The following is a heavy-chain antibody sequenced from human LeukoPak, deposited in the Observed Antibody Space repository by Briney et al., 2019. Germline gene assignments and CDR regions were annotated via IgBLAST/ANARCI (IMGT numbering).Heavy chain of an antibody. J-gene: IGHJ6*02. D-gene: IGHD6-13*01. CDR3: AKVFGYSSSSGGDYGMDV. CDR2: ISGSGGST. Sequence: GSLVLSCVASGFTFSSYAMNWVRQAPGKGLEWVSTISGSGGSTYYTDSVKGRFTISRDNSRNTLYLQMNSLRAEDTAVYSCAKVFGYSSSSGGDYGMDVWGQGTTVTVSS. CDR1: GFTFSSYA. V-gene: IGHV3-23*01.